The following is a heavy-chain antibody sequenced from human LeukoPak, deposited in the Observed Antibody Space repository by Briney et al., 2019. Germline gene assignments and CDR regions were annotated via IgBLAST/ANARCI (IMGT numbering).Heavy chain of an antibody. CDR1: GFTFSDYG. D-gene: IGHD6-25*01. V-gene: IGHV3-33*03. CDR2: IWSGGSIA. J-gene: IGHJ4*02. Sequence: PGGSLRLSCAASGFTFSDYGMQWVRQAPGKGLECLSVIWSGGSIADYAESVRSRFTISRDNSKNTVYLQMNSLRAEDTAIYFCTRVATAGTWTDYWGQGTLVTVSS. CDR3: TRVATAGTWTDY.